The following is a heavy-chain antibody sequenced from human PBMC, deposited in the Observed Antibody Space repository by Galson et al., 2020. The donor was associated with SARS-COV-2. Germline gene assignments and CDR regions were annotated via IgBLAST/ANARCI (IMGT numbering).Heavy chain of an antibody. CDR1: GFTFSSYE. J-gene: IGHJ5*02. Sequence: GGSLRLSCAASGFTFSSYEMNWVRQAPGKGLEWVSYISSSGSTIYYADSVKGRFTISRDNAKNSLYLQMNSLRAEDTAVYYCARVGYNWFDPWGQGTLVTVSS. CDR3: ARVGYNWFDP. V-gene: IGHV3-48*03. D-gene: IGHD6-25*01. CDR2: ISSSGSTI.